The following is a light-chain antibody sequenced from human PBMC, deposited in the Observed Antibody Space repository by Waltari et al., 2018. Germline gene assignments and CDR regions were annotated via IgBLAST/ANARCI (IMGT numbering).Light chain of an antibody. V-gene: IGKV4-1*01. CDR3: QQYYSTPLT. CDR1: QSALYSSANKSY. J-gene: IGKJ4*01. Sequence: DIVMTQSPDSLAVSLGERATINCKSSQSALYSSANKSYLNWYQQKPGQPPKLLIYWASTRESGVPDRISGAGSGTDFTLTISSLQSEDVAVYYCQQYYSTPLTFGGGTKVEIK. CDR2: WAS.